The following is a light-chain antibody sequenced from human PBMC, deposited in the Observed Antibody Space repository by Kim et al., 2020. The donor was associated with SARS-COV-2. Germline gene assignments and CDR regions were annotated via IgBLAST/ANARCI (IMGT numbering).Light chain of an antibody. CDR3: QAWDSSNVV. Sequence: SASPGQTASITCSGDKLGDKYASWYQQKPGQSPVLVIYQDSKRPSGIPERFSGSNSGNTATLTISGTQAMDEADYYCQAWDSSNVVFGGGTQLTVL. V-gene: IGLV3-1*01. J-gene: IGLJ2*01. CDR1: KLGDKY. CDR2: QDS.